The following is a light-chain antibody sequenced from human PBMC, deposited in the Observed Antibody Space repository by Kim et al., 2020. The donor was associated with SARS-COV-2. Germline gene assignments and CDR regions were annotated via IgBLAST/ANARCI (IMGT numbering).Light chain of an antibody. Sequence: AAVGDRVTITCRSSQRISSNLNWYQQKPGKAPKLLIYTASTLQSGVPSRFSGSGSGTDFTLTISSLQPEDFASYYCQQSNSNPPTFGQGTKVDIK. CDR2: TAS. V-gene: IGKV1-39*01. CDR1: QRISSN. CDR3: QQSNSNPPT. J-gene: IGKJ1*01.